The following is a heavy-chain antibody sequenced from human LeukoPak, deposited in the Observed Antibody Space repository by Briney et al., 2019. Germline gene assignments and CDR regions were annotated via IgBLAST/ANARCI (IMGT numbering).Heavy chain of an antibody. CDR2: IYTSGST. CDR1: GGSISSYY. V-gene: IGHV4-4*07. D-gene: IGHD6-13*01. Sequence: SETLSLTCTVSGGSISSYYWSWIRQPAGKGLEWIGRIYTSGSTNYNPSLKSRVTISVDTSKSQFSLKLSSVTAADTAVYYCARDRSSSWYRGWFDPWGQGTLVTVSS. CDR3: ARDRSSSWYRGWFDP. J-gene: IGHJ5*02.